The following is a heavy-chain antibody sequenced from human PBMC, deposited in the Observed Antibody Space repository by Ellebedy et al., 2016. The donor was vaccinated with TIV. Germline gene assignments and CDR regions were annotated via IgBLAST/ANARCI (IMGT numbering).Heavy chain of an antibody. CDR3: AKHLRVYALDV. V-gene: IGHV3-66*04. Sequence: GESLKISCEASGFTVSGTYMSWVRQAPGKGLEWVSIVYSTGEIFYADFVKGRFTISRDISKNSLFLQLNNLRAEDTATYYCAKHLRVYALDVWGHGTKVTVSS. J-gene: IGHJ3*01. CDR2: VYSTGEI. CDR1: GFTVSGTY.